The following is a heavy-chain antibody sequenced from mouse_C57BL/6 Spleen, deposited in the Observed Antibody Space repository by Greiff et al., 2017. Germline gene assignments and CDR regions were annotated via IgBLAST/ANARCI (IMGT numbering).Heavy chain of an antibody. CDR2: IRSKSSNYAT. V-gene: IGHV10-3*01. J-gene: IGHJ1*03. D-gene: IGHD1-1*01. CDR3: VRDDYYGSRGYFDV. Sequence: EVQRVESGGGLVQPKGSLKLSCAASGFTFNTYAMHWVRQAPGKGLEWVARIRSKSSNYATYYADSVKDRFTISRDDSQSMLYLQMNNLKTEDTAMYYCVRDDYYGSRGYFDVWGTGTTVTVSS. CDR1: GFTFNTYA.